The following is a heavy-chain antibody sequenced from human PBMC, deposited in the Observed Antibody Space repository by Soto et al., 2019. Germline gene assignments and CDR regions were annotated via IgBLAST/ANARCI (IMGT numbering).Heavy chain of an antibody. J-gene: IGHJ4*02. CDR1: GSRFSNYV. CDR3: AREGRGKKAGYNGLVSLGY. Sequence: QVQLVQSGAEVKTPGSSLKVSCKVSGSRFSNYVISWVRQAPGHGLEWLGRIIPIFNSTKYAQNFQGRVTLPAGKSTSTASLELSSLRSDDTAVYYCAREGRGKKAGYNGLVSLGYWGQGTLVTVSS. CDR2: IIPIFNST. V-gene: IGHV1-69*06. D-gene: IGHD2-2*02.